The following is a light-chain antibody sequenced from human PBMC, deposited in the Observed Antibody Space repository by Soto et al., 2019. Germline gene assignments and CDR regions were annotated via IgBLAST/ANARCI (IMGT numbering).Light chain of an antibody. J-gene: IGLJ1*01. Sequence: QSVLTQSPSASGIPGQRVTISCSGSSSNIGSNTVNWYQQLPGTAPKLLIYSNDQRPSGVPDRFSASKSGTSASLAISGLQSEDDADYYCAARDDSLNGYVFGTGTKVTVL. V-gene: IGLV1-44*01. CDR3: AARDDSLNGYV. CDR2: SND. CDR1: SSNIGSNT.